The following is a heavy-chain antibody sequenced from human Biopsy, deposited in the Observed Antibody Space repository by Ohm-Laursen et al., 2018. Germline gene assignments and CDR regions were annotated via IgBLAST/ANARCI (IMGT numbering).Heavy chain of an antibody. CDR2: VGGSGDIT. V-gene: IGHV3-23*01. Sequence: GSLRLSCAASGFTFYSFAMSWIRQAPGKGLEWVAGVGGSGDITYYADSVAGRFTISRDNSKNTLYLHMNSLRVEDTAVYYCARWYGDLFYYYNGMDVWGQGTTVTVSS. J-gene: IGHJ6*02. CDR3: ARWYGDLFYYYNGMDV. CDR1: GFTFYSFA. D-gene: IGHD3-10*01.